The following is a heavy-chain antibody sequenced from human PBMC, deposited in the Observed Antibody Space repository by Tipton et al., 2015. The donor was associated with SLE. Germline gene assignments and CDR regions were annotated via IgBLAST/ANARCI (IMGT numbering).Heavy chain of an antibody. D-gene: IGHD1-7*01. CDR2: IWYDESSE. V-gene: IGHV3-33*06. Sequence: SLRLSCAASGFTFSHYGMHWVRQAPGKGLEWVAFIWYDESSEYYADSVKGRFTISRDNSNNTLNLQMNNLRDDDTAVYYCAKNYAIGAAAAVNYWGQGTLVTVSS. CDR3: AKNYAIGAAAAVNY. CDR1: GFTFSHYG. J-gene: IGHJ4*01.